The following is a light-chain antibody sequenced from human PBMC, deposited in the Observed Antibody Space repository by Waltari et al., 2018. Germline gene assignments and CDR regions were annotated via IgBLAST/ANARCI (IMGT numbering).Light chain of an antibody. CDR3: QQTYITPLL. V-gene: IGKV1-39*01. J-gene: IGKJ3*01. CDR2: AAS. Sequence: DIPVTQSPPSLSASVGDRVTISCRTSQNIKHFLNWYQQKPGQAPSLLIYAASNLQRGVPARFSGSGSGTDFTRAISSLQPEYFGTYYCQQTYITPLLFGPGTSVDTK. CDR1: QNIKHF.